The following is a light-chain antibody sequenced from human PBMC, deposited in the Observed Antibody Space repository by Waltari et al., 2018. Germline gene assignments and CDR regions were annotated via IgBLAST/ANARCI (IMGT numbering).Light chain of an antibody. J-gene: IGLJ2*01. CDR1: SSDVGGYNY. V-gene: IGLV2-14*01. Sequence: QSALTQPASVSGSPGQSITISCPGTSSDVGGYNYVAWYQQHPGKAPNLMLYEVSNGPSGVSQPISGSRSANTASLATAGLEAGDEANCYCTSYRSCCTPVFGCGTKL. CDR2: EVS. CDR3: TSYRSCCTPV.